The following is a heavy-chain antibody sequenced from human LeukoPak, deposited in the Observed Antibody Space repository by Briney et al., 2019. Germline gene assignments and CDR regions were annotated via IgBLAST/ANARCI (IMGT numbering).Heavy chain of an antibody. V-gene: IGHV4-4*02. D-gene: IGHD3-10*01. CDR1: GGSISSSNW. CDR2: IYHSGST. J-gene: IGHJ4*02. Sequence: SGTLSLTCAVSGGSISSSNWWSWVRPPPGKGLEWIGEIYHSGSTNYNPSLKSRVTISVDKSKNQFSPKLSSVTAADTAVYYCAREGDYYGSGSLFDYWGQGTLVTVSS. CDR3: AREGDYYGSGSLFDY.